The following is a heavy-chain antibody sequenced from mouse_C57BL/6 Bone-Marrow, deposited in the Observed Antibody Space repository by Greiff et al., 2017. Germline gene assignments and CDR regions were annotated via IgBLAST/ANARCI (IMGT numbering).Heavy chain of an antibody. CDR2: ISYSGST. D-gene: IGHD2-4*01. V-gene: IGHV3-1*01. J-gene: IGHJ3*01. CDR1: GYSITSGYD. CDR3: ARGDYDAVAY. Sequence: VQLKESGPGMVKPSQSLSLTCTVTGYSITSGYDWHWIRHFPGNKLEWMGYISYSGSTNYNPSLKNRISITHDTSKNHFFLKLNSVTTEDTATYYCARGDYDAVAYWGQGTLVTVSA.